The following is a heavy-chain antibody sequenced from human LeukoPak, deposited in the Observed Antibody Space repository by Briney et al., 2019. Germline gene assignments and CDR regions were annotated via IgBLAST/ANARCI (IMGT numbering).Heavy chain of an antibody. Sequence: SGGSLRLSCAASGFTVSSNYMSWIRQPPGKGLEWIGSIYYSGSTYYNPSLKSRVTISVDTSKNQFSLKLSSVTAADTAVYYCARSIAVAGTPFDYWGQGTLVTVSS. V-gene: IGHV4-39*07. D-gene: IGHD6-19*01. CDR2: IYYSGST. J-gene: IGHJ4*02. CDR3: ARSIAVAGTPFDY. CDR1: GFTVSSNY.